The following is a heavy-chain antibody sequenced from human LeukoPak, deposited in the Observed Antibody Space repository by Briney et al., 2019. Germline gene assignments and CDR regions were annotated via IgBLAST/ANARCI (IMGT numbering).Heavy chain of an antibody. CDR2: FDPEDGET. CDR3: ATDSSLYSSSWTDLDY. Sequence: GASVKVSCKVSGYTLTELSMHWVRQAPGKGLEWMGGFDPEDGETIYAQKFQGRVTMTEDTSTDTAYMELSSLRSEDTAVYYCATDSSLYSSSWTDLDYRGQGTLVTVSS. CDR1: GYTLTELS. J-gene: IGHJ4*02. D-gene: IGHD6-13*01. V-gene: IGHV1-24*01.